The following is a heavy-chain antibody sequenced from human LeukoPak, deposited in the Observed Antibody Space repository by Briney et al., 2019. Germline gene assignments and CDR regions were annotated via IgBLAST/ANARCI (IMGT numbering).Heavy chain of an antibody. CDR3: ASGYYDFGEPLDY. J-gene: IGHJ4*02. V-gene: IGHV1-69*05. Sequence: GASVKVSCKASGGTFSSYAISWVRQAPGQGLEWMGGIIPIFGTANYAQKFQGRVTITTDESTSTAYMELGSLRSEDTAVYYCASGYYDFGEPLDYWGQGTLVTVSS. D-gene: IGHD3-3*01. CDR2: IIPIFGTA. CDR1: GGTFSSYA.